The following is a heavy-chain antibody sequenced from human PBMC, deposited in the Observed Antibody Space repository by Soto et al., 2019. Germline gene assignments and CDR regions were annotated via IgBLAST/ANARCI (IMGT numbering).Heavy chain of an antibody. CDR1: GFTFSSYW. Sequence: GGSLRLSCAASGFTFSSYWMSWVRQAPGKGLEWVANIKQDGSEKYYVDSVKGRFTISRDNAKNSLYLQMNSLRAEDTAVYYCARVTGEDDFWSGYIPPSAFDYWGQGTLVTVSS. CDR3: ARVTGEDDFWSGYIPPSAFDY. D-gene: IGHD3-3*01. CDR2: IKQDGSEK. J-gene: IGHJ4*02. V-gene: IGHV3-7*01.